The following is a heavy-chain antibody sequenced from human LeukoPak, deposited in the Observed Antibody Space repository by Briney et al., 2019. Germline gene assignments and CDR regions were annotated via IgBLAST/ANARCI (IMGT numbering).Heavy chain of an antibody. J-gene: IGHJ3*02. V-gene: IGHV3-53*01. CDR1: VLTVSSNY. Sequence: PGGSLRLSCAPSVLTVSSNYMSWARQAPGEGLEWVSVIYSGGSTNYADSVKGRFTISRDNSKNTLYLQMNSLRAEDTAVYYCARIIAAAGADAFDIWGQGTMVTVSS. CDR2: IYSGGST. CDR3: ARIIAAAGADAFDI. D-gene: IGHD6-13*01.